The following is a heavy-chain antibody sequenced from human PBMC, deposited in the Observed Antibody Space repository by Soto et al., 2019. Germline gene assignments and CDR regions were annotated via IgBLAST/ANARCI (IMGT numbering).Heavy chain of an antibody. CDR1: GGSISSGGYS. CDR3: ARGYYDYVWGSFPFDY. V-gene: IGHV4-30-2*01. J-gene: IGHJ4*02. Sequence: PSETLSLTCAVSGGSISSGGYSWSWIRQPPGKGLEWIGYIYHSGSTYYNPSLKSRVTISVDRSKDQFSLKLSSVTAADTAVYYCARGYYDYVWGSFPFDYWGQGTLVTVSS. D-gene: IGHD3-16*01. CDR2: IYHSGST.